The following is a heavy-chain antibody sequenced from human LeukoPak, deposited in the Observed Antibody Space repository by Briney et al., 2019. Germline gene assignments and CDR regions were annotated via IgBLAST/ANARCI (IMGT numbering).Heavy chain of an antibody. CDR3: ARGLGDIVVVPAAEPFDY. CDR2: TSIWGST. J-gene: IGHJ4*02. CDR1: GGSISTYY. Sequence: SETLSLTCTVSGGSISTYYWSWIRQPAGKGLEWIGRTSIWGSTNYSPSLKSRVTMSVDTSKNQFSLKLSSETAADTAVYYCARGLGDIVVVPAAEPFDYWGQGTLVTVSS. V-gene: IGHV4-4*07. D-gene: IGHD2-2*01.